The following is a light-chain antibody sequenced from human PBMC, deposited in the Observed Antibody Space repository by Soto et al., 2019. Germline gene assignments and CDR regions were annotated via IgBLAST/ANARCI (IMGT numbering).Light chain of an antibody. CDR1: SSNIGAGYE. V-gene: IGLV1-40*01. CDR2: ENN. J-gene: IGLJ1*01. Sequence: QSVLTQPPSVSEAPGQRVTISCTGSSSNIGAGYEAHWYQQVPGTAPKLLIYENNNRPSWVPDRFSGSKSGTSASLAITGLEVEDEAEYYCQSYDSGLSGYVFGTGTKVTVL. CDR3: QSYDSGLSGYV.